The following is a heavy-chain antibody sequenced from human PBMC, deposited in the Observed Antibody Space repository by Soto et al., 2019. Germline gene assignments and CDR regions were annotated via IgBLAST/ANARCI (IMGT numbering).Heavy chain of an antibody. D-gene: IGHD5-12*01. Sequence: QLQLQESGSGLVKPSQTLSLTCAVSGGSISSGGYSWSWIRQPPGKGLEWIGYIYHSGSTYYNPSLKSRVPISVDRSKDQFSLKVSSVTAADTAVYYCAAGGGLPRYYWGQGTLVTVSS. CDR3: AAGGGLPRYY. CDR2: IYHSGST. CDR1: GGSISSGGYS. J-gene: IGHJ4*02. V-gene: IGHV4-30-2*01.